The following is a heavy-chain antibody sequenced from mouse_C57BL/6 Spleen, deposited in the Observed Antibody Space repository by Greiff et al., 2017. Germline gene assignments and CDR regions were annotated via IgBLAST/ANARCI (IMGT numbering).Heavy chain of an antibody. Sequence: QVQLQQPGAELVKPGASVKLSCKASGYTFTSYWLHWVKQRPGQGLEWIGMIHPNSGSTNNNEKFKSKATLTVDKSSSTANMQLSSLTSEDSAVYYCARNYGSSYEGYFDYWGQGTTLTVSS. CDR3: ARNYGSSYEGYFDY. D-gene: IGHD1-1*01. J-gene: IGHJ2*01. CDR1: GYTFTSYW. V-gene: IGHV1-64*01. CDR2: IHPNSGST.